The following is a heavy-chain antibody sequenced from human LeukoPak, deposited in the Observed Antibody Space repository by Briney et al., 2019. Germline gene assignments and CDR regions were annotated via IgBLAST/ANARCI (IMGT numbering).Heavy chain of an antibody. CDR1: GYTFTGYY. J-gene: IGHJ5*02. Sequence: ASVKVSCKASGYTFTGYYMHWVRQAPGQGLEWMGWIIPNSGGTNYAQKFQGRVTMTRDTSISTAYMELSRLRSDDTAVYYCARDWDRGRTVVVAAWFDPWGQGTLVTVSS. D-gene: IGHD2-15*01. V-gene: IGHV1-2*02. CDR2: IIPNSGGT. CDR3: ARDWDRGRTVVVAAWFDP.